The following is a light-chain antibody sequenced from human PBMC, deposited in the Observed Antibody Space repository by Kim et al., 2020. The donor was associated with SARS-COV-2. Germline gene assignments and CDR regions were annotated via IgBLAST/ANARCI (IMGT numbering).Light chain of an antibody. CDR2: RNN. CDR3: SAWDSTLSAWV. V-gene: IGLV10-54*01. CDR1: SNNVGNQG. Sequence: RETATRTCTGNSNNVGNQGAAWLQQDQGRPPRLLFYRNNNRPSGISERLSASRSGNTASLTITGLQPEDEADYYCSAWDSTLSAWVFGGGTQLTVL. J-gene: IGLJ3*02.